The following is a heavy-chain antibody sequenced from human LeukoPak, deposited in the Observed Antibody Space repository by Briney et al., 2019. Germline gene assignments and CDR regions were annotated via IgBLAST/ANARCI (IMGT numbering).Heavy chain of an antibody. CDR1: GFTFGSYG. D-gene: IGHD1-26*01. CDR2: ISGSGGST. CDR3: AKGYSGSYSVDY. V-gene: IGHV3-23*01. Sequence: GGSLRLSCAASGFTFGSYGMSWVRQAPGKGLEWVSAISGSGGSTYYADSVKGRFTISRDNSKNTLYLQMNSLRAEDTAVYYCAKGYSGSYSVDYWGQGTLVTVSS. J-gene: IGHJ4*02.